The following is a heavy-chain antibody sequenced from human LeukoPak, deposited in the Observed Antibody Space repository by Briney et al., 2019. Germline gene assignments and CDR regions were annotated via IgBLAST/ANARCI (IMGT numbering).Heavy chain of an antibody. CDR1: GFTFSSHA. CDR3: AKVGDYYGSGKYSNFDY. V-gene: IGHV3-23*01. D-gene: IGHD3-10*01. Sequence: GGSLRLSCAASGFTFSSHAMTWVRQAPGKGLEWVSAISGSGSTTYYADSVKGRFTISRDNSKNTLYLQMSSLRAEDTAVYYCAKVGDYYGSGKYSNFDYWGQGTLVTVSS. J-gene: IGHJ4*02. CDR2: ISGSGSTT.